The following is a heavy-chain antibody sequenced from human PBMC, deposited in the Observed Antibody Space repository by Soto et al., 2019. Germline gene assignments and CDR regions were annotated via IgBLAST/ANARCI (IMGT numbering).Heavy chain of an antibody. CDR3: ARVWGGVFDI. Sequence: SETLSLTCTVSGGSISSSSYYWGWIRQPPGKGLEWIGSIYYSGSTYYNPSLKSRVTISVDTSKNQFSLKLSSVTAADTAVYYCARVWGGVFDIWGQGTMVTVSS. CDR1: GGSISSSSYY. J-gene: IGHJ3*02. D-gene: IGHD3-10*01. V-gene: IGHV4-39*07. CDR2: IYYSGST.